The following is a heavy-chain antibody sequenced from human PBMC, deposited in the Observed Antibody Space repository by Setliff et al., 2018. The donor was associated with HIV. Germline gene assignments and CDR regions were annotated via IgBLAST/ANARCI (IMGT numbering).Heavy chain of an antibody. J-gene: IGHJ6*03. CDR3: ARQFLDWSNDYYSRYYMDV. D-gene: IGHD3-3*01. CDR2: ISTYNGNT. V-gene: IGHV1-18*01. CDR1: GYTFTSYG. Sequence: ASVKVSCKASGYTFTSYGITWVRQAPGQGLEWMGWISTYNGNTHYAQRLQGRVTMTTDTSTRTAYMELRSLRSDDTAVYYCARQFLDWSNDYYSRYYMDVWGKGTTVTVSS.